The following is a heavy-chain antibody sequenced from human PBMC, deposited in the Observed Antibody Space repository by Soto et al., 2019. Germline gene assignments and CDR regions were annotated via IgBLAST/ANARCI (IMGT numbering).Heavy chain of an antibody. D-gene: IGHD5-12*01. CDR1: GYTFTSYG. CDR2: ISAYNGNT. J-gene: IGHJ4*02. V-gene: IGHV1-18*01. CDR3: ACKRDGYNLVY. Sequence: ASVKVSCKASGYTFTSYGISWVRQAPGQGLEWMGWISAYNGNTNYAQKLQGRVTMTTDTSTSTAYTELRSLRSDDTAVYYCACKRDGYNLVYWGQGTLVTVSS.